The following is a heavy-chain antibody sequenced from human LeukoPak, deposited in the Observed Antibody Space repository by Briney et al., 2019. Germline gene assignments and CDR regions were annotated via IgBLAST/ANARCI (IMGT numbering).Heavy chain of an antibody. CDR2: INHSGST. CDR1: GGSFSGYY. V-gene: IGHV4-34*01. CDR3: ARYHDSSGYSDY. Sequence: SETLSLTCAVYGGSFSGYYWSWIRQPPGKGLEWIGEINHSGSTNYNPSLKSRVTISVDTSKNQFSLKLSSVTAADTAVYYCARYHDSSGYSDYWGQGTLVIVSS. D-gene: IGHD3-22*01. J-gene: IGHJ4*02.